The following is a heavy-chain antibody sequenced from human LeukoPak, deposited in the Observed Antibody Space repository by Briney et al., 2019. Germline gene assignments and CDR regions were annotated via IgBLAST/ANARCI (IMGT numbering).Heavy chain of an antibody. CDR3: ARARWIYYYDSSGYYDY. Sequence: PSETLSLTCTVSGGSISSGLYSWSWNRQPPRRGLEWIGCIYYSGSTNYNPSLKSRVTISVDTSKNQFSLMLSSVTAEDSAVSDCARARWIYYYDSSGYYDYWGWGTLITVPS. D-gene: IGHD3-22*01. CDR1: GGSISSGLYS. CDR2: IYYSGST. V-gene: IGHV4-61*01. J-gene: IGHJ4*02.